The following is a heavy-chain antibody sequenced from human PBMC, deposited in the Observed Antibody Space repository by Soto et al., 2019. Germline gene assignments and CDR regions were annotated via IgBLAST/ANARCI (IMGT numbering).Heavy chain of an antibody. V-gene: IGHV3-23*01. J-gene: IGHJ5*02. Sequence: PGGSLRLSCAPSGFIFSNYAMGWVRQAPGKGLEWVSAISGSGGSTYYADSVKGRFTISRDNSKNTLYLQMNSLRAEDTAVYYCAKIRADFWSGSPPPHWFDPWGQGTLVTVSS. CDR3: AKIRADFWSGSPPPHWFDP. D-gene: IGHD3-3*01. CDR1: GFIFSNYA. CDR2: ISGSGGST.